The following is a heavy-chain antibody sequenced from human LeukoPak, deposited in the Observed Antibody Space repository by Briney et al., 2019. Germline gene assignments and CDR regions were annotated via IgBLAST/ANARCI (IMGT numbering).Heavy chain of an antibody. V-gene: IGHV3-7*01. CDR2: IKQDGSVK. J-gene: IGHJ4*02. CDR3: ARDTNGWNDY. CDR1: GFTFSSYW. Sequence: GGSLRLSCAASGFTFSSYWMTWFRQAPGKGLEWVANIKQDGSVKQYVGSVKGRFTISRDNAKNLLYLQMNSLRAEDTAVYYCARDTNGWNDYWGQGTLVTVSS. D-gene: IGHD2-8*01.